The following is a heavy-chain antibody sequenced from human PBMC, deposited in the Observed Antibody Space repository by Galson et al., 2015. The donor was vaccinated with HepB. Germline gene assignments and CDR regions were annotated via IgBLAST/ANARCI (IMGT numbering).Heavy chain of an antibody. Sequence: SLRLSCAASGFTFSSYAMHWVRQAPGKGLEYVSAISSNGGSTYYADSVKGRFTISRDNSKNTLYLQMSSLRAEDTAVYYCVKAPRPYCGGDCSQTLDYWGQGTLVTVSS. CDR2: ISSNGGST. CDR3: VKAPRPYCGGDCSQTLDY. V-gene: IGHV3-64D*06. J-gene: IGHJ4*02. CDR1: GFTFSSYA. D-gene: IGHD2-21*02.